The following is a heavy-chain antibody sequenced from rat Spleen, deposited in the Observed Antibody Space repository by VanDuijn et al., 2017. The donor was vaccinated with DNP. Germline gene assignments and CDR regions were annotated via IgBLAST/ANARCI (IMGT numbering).Heavy chain of an antibody. CDR1: GFTFSDFN. Sequence: EVQLVESGGGLVQPGRSLKLSCAASGFTFSDFNMAWVRQAPGKGLEWVATIPYDDSGIYYGDSVKGRFTISRDNGKNTLYLQMNSLRSEDTATYHCARHVLPLRVWDYWGQGVMVTVSS. D-gene: IGHD1-4*01. V-gene: IGHV5-7*01. CDR3: ARHVLPLRVWDY. CDR2: IPYDDSGI. J-gene: IGHJ2*01.